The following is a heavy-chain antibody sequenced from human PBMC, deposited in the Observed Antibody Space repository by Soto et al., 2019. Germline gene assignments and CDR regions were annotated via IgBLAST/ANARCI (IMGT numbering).Heavy chain of an antibody. V-gene: IGHV5-51*01. J-gene: IGHJ6*02. CDR3: ARQTTGWFGMDV. CDR2: IYPGDSDA. D-gene: IGHD6-19*01. CDR1: GYSFTDYW. Sequence: GESLKISCKGSGYSFTDYWIGWVRQMPGKGLEWMGIIYPGDSDARYSPSFQGQVSISTDTSVNTAYLQWGSLEASDTAMYYCARQTTGWFGMDVCGQGTTVTVSS.